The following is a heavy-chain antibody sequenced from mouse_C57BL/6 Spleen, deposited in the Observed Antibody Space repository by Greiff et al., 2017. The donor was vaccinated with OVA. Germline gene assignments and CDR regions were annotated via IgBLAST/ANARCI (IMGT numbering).Heavy chain of an antibody. CDR3: ASADGSSLAWFAY. CDR1: GYTFTSYG. CDR2: IYPRSGNT. V-gene: IGHV1-81*01. J-gene: IGHJ3*01. Sequence: QVQLKESGAELARPGASVKLSCKASGYTFTSYGISWVKQRTGQGLEWIGEIYPRSGNTYYNEKFKGKATLTADKSSSTAYMELRSLTSEDSAVYFCASADGSSLAWFAYWGQGTLVTVSA. D-gene: IGHD1-1*01.